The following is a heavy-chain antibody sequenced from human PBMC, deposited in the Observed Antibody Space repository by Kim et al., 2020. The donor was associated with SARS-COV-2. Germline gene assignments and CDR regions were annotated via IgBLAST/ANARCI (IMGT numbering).Heavy chain of an antibody. D-gene: IGHD3-10*01. CDR1: GGSFSGYY. V-gene: IGHV4-34*01. Sequence: SETLSLTCAVYGGSFSGYYWSWIRQPPGKGLEWIGEINHSGSTNYNPSLKSRVTISVDTSKNQFSLKLSSVTAADTAVYYCARGIRHPGSGSRPPRYYYYGMDVWGQGTTVTVSS. CDR2: INHSGST. J-gene: IGHJ6*02. CDR3: ARGIRHPGSGSRPPRYYYYGMDV.